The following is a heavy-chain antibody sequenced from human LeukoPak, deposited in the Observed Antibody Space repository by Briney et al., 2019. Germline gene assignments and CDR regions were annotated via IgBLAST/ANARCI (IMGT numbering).Heavy chain of an antibody. CDR1: GGSISSSSYY. D-gene: IGHD2-2*01. CDR2: INHSGST. Sequence: SETLSLTCTVSGGSISSSSYYWSWIRQPPGKGLEWIGEINHSGSTNYNPSLKSRVTISVDTSKNQFSLKLSSVTAADTAVYYCARGVVVVPAANSPYYFDYWGQGTLVTVSS. CDR3: ARGVVVVPAANSPYYFDY. V-gene: IGHV4-39*07. J-gene: IGHJ4*02.